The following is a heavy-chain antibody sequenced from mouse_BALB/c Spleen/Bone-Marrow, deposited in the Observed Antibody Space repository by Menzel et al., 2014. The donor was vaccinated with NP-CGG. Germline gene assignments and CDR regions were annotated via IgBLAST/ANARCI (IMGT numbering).Heavy chain of an antibody. Sequence: QVHVKQSGPELVKPGASVKISCKASGYAFSSSWMNWVKQRPGQGLEWIGRIFPGDGDTYYNGKFKVKATLTADKSSSTAYMQLSSLTSVDSAVYFCARSDGYRAMDYWGQGTSVTVSS. CDR2: IFPGDGDT. J-gene: IGHJ4*01. CDR1: GYAFSSSW. V-gene: IGHV1-82*01. CDR3: ARSDGYRAMDY. D-gene: IGHD2-3*01.